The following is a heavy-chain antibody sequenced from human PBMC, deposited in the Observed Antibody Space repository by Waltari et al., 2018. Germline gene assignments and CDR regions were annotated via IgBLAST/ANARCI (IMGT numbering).Heavy chain of an antibody. J-gene: IGHJ4*02. CDR2: INHSGST. D-gene: IGHD4-17*01. Sequence: QVQLQQWGAGLLKPSETLSLTCAVSGGSFSGYYWSRLRQPPGKGLEWIGEINHSGSTNYNPSLKSRVTISVDTSKTQFSLELSSVTAADTAVYYGARQPRRGDYDYWGQGTLVTVSS. CDR1: GGSFSGYY. V-gene: IGHV4-34*01. CDR3: ARQPRRGDYDY.